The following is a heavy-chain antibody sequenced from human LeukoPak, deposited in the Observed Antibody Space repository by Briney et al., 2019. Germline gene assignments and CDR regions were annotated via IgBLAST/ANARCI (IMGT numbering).Heavy chain of an antibody. CDR2: VHYSGSS. CDR1: GASVNDYY. V-gene: IGHV4-59*02. J-gene: IGHJ4*02. CDR3: ARGGWSLDF. Sequence: SETLSLTCTVSGASVNDYYWTWIRQTPGKGLEWIGYVHYSGSSDFNPFLKSRVTMSLASTENQLSLKVTSVTAADTAVYYCARGGWSLDFWGQGTLVTVSS.